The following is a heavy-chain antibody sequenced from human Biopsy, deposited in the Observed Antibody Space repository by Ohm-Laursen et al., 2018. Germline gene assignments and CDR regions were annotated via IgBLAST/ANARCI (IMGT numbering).Heavy chain of an antibody. CDR3: ARGTGKYYVYGAFDI. V-gene: IGHV4-4*07. J-gene: IGHJ3*02. D-gene: IGHD3/OR15-3a*01. Sequence: SDTLSLTWSVSGDSIRNYYWSWIRQAAGKGLEWIGRIHTSGSTNHNLSLKSRVTMSVDTSKNQFSLKLRSVTAADTAVYYCARGTGKYYVYGAFDIWGQGTMVTVSS. CDR1: GDSIRNYY. CDR2: IHTSGST.